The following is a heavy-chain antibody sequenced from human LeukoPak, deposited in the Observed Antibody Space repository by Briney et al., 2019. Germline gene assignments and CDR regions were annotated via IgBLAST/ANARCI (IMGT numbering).Heavy chain of an antibody. CDR3: ARDSSGHQGDFQH. J-gene: IGHJ1*01. CDR1: GFTFSSYA. V-gene: IGHV3-30-3*01. CDR2: ISYDGSNK. D-gene: IGHD3-22*01. Sequence: GRSLRLSCAASGFTFSSYAMHWVRQAPGKGLEWVAVISYDGSNKYYADSVKGRFTISRDNSKNTLYLQMNSLRAEDTAVYYCARDSSGHQGDFQHWGQGTLVTVSS.